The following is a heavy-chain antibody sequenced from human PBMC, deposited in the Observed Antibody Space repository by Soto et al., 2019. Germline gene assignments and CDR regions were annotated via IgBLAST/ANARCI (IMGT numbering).Heavy chain of an antibody. CDR3: AKGRDYYDSSGPPY. CDR2: ISGSGGST. Sequence: GGSLRLSCAASGFTFSSYAMSWVRQAPGKGLEWVSAISGSGGSTYYADSVKGRFTISRDNSKNKLYLQKNNLRDEDTAVYYCAKGRDYYDSSGPPYWGQGTLVTVSS. D-gene: IGHD3-22*01. CDR1: GFTFSSYA. J-gene: IGHJ4*02. V-gene: IGHV3-23*01.